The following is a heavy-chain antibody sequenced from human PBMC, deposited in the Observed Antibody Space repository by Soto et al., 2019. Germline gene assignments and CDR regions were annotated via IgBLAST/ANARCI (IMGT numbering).Heavy chain of an antibody. CDR1: GFTFSSYA. Sequence: QVQLVESGGGVVQPGRSLRLSCAASGFTFSSYAMHWVRQAPGKGLEWVAIISYDASNKYYADSVKGRFTISRDNAKNTLYLQMNSLRAEDTGVYYGARGYSSSSAAFDYWGQGTLVTVPS. D-gene: IGHD6-13*01. V-gene: IGHV3-30-3*01. CDR2: ISYDASNK. J-gene: IGHJ4*02. CDR3: ARGYSSSSAAFDY.